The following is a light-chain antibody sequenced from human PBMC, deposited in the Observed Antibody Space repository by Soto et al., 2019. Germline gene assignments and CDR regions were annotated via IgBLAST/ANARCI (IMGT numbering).Light chain of an antibody. Sequence: DIQMTQSPSSLSASVGDRVTITCRASQSIGNYLNWYQQKPGKATNLLIYAASSLQSGVPSRFSGSGSETDFTLTISSLQPGDFAIYYCQQSFSTPYTFGQGTKLEIK. V-gene: IGKV1-39*01. J-gene: IGKJ2*01. CDR2: AAS. CDR3: QQSFSTPYT. CDR1: QSIGNY.